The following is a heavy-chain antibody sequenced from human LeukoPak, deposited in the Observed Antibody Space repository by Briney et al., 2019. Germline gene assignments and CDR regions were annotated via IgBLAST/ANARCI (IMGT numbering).Heavy chain of an antibody. V-gene: IGHV6-1*01. CDR1: GDSVSSNSAA. D-gene: IGHD2-2*01. CDR3: AGTKLGYCTITGCPLES. CDR2: TYYRSKWYN. J-gene: IGHJ4*02. Sequence: SQTLSLTCAISGDSVSSNSAAWNWIRQSPSRGLEWLGRTYYRSKWYNDYAVSVKSRITINPDTSKNQFSLNLRSVTAADTAVYFCAGTKLGYCTITGCPLESWGQGTLVTVSS.